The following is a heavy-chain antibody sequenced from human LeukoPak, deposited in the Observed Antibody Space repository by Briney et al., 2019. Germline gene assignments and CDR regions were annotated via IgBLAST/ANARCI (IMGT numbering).Heavy chain of an antibody. J-gene: IGHJ4*02. Sequence: SVKVSCKASGGTFSSYAISWVRQAPGQGLEWMGGIIPIFGTANYAQKFQGRVTITADESTSTAYMELSSLRSDDTAVYYCARDRKLNTWLGSFDYWGQGTLVTVSS. D-gene: IGHD6-19*01. CDR2: IIPIFGTA. CDR3: ARDRKLNTWLGSFDY. V-gene: IGHV1-69*13. CDR1: GGTFSSYA.